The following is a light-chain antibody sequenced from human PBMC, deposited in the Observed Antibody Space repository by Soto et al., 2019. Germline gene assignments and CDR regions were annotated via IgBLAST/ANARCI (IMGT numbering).Light chain of an antibody. J-gene: IGKJ1*01. V-gene: IGKV1-39*01. CDR2: AAS. Sequence: DIQMTQSPSSLSASVGDRVTITCRASQSISSYLNWYQQKPGKAPKVLIYAASSLQSGIPSRFSGSGSGTDLTLTISSLQPEDFATYYCQQSYSIPWTFGQGTKVEIK. CDR3: QQSYSIPWT. CDR1: QSISSY.